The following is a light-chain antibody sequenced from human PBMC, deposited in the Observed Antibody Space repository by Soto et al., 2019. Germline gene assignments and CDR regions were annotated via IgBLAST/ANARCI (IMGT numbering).Light chain of an antibody. CDR2: EVS. CDR1: SSDVGGYNY. Sequence: QSALPHPASVSWSPGHSIAISCTGTSSDVGGYNYVSWYQQHPGKAPKLMIYEVSNRPSGVSNRFSGSKSGNTASLTISGLQAEDEPDYYCSSYTSSSTPDVFGTGTKVTVL. CDR3: SSYTSSSTPDV. J-gene: IGLJ1*01. V-gene: IGLV2-14*01.